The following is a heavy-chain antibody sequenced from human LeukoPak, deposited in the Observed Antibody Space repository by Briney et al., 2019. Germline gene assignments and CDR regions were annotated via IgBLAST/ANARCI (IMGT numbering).Heavy chain of an antibody. CDR1: GFTVSSNY. CDR3: ARDQSRGDY. Sequence: TGGSLRLSCAASGFTVSSNYMSWVRQAPGKGLEWVSSISSTSNYIFYADSVRGRFTISRDNAKNSLYLQMNSLRAEDTAVYYCARDQSRGDYWGQGTLVAVSS. CDR2: ISSTSNYI. V-gene: IGHV3-21*01. D-gene: IGHD3-16*01. J-gene: IGHJ4*02.